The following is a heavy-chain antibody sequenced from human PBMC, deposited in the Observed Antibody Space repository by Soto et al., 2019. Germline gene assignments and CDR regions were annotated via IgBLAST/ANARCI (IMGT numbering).Heavy chain of an antibody. CDR2: IYYSGGT. Sequence: SETLSLTCTVSGGSINTYYWTWIRQPPGKGLEWIGYIYYSGGTNYHPSLKSRVTISVDTSKNQFSLKLSSVTAADTAVYYCARDPRGGGLDGMDVWGQGTTVTVSS. J-gene: IGHJ6*02. D-gene: IGHD6-25*01. CDR3: ARDPRGGGLDGMDV. CDR1: GGSINTYY. V-gene: IGHV4-59*01.